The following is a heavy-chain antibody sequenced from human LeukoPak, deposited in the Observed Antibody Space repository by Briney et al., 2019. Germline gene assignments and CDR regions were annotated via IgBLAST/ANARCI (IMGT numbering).Heavy chain of an antibody. CDR2: INTNTGNP. J-gene: IGHJ5*02. D-gene: IGHD4-17*01. V-gene: IGHV7-4-1*02. CDR1: GYIFTSYV. Sequence: GASVKVSCKASGYIFTSYVINWVRQAPGQGLEWMGWINTNTGNPTYAQGFTGRFVFSLDTSASTAYLQISSLKAEDTAVYYCARNRDFGDYVGWLDPWGQGSLVTVSS. CDR3: ARNRDFGDYVGWLDP.